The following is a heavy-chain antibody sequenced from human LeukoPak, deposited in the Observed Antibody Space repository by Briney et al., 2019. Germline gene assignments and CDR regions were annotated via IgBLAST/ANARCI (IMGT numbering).Heavy chain of an antibody. J-gene: IGHJ5*02. D-gene: IGHD5-12*01. CDR2: IYYSGST. CDR1: GGSISSGDYY. V-gene: IGHV4-30-4*01. Sequence: PSQTLSLTCTVSGGSISSGDYYWSWIRQPPGKGLEWIGYIYYSGSTYYNPSLKSRVTLSVDASKNQFSLNLSSVTAADTAVYYCASSWLPDWFAPWGQGTLVTVSS. CDR3: ASSWLPDWFAP.